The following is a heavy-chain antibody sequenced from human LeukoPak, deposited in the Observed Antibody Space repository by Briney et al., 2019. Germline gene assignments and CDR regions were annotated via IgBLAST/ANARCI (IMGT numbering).Heavy chain of an antibody. V-gene: IGHV3-48*01. CDR3: ASTVVPAATRIFDY. CDR2: ISSSSSTI. J-gene: IGHJ4*02. D-gene: IGHD2-2*01. Sequence: GGSLRLSCAASGFTFSSYSMNWVRQAPGKGLEWVSYISSSSSTIYYADSVKGRFTISRDNAKNSLYLQMNSLRAEDTAVYYCASTVVPAATRIFDYWGQGTLVTVSS. CDR1: GFTFSSYS.